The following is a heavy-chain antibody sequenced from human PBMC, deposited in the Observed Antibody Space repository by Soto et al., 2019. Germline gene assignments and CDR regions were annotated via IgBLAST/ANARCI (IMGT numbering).Heavy chain of an antibody. CDR1: GFSLSTSGVG. Sequence: SGPTLVNPTQTLTLTCTFSGFSLSTSGVGVNWIRQPPGKALEWLALIYWNDDKRYSASLRSRLTITKDTAKNQVVLTLSNLDPVDTATYYCVRQTTRSLIVPVAITPYYYLGFDVWGQGTSVTVSS. V-gene: IGHV2-5*01. CDR3: VRQTTRSLIVPVAITPYYYLGFDV. CDR2: IYWNDDK. D-gene: IGHD2-2*01. J-gene: IGHJ6*02.